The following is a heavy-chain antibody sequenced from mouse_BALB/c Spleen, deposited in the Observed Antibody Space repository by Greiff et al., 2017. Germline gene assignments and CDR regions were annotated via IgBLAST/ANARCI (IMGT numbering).Heavy chain of an antibody. CDR2: INPGSGGT. J-gene: IGHJ2*01. V-gene: IGHV1-54*01. D-gene: IGHD3-1*01. CDR3: ARSATARSLDC. CDR1: GYAFTNYL. Sequence: VQLQQSGAELVRPGTSVKVSCKASGYAFTNYLIEWVKQRPGQGLEWIGVINPGSGGTNYNEKFKGKATLTADKSSSTAYMQLSSLTSDDSAVYFCARSATARSLDCWGQGTTLTVSS.